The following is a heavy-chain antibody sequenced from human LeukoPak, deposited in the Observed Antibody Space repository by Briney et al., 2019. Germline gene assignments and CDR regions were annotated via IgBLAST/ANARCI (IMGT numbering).Heavy chain of an antibody. CDR3: ARRAPTGYSNGWFPPYYYYYYMDV. CDR1: GGSIRSYY. J-gene: IGHJ6*03. Sequence: KSSETLSLTCSVSGGSIRSYYWSWIRQPPGKGLEWIGYIYYSGSTNYNPSLKSRVTISVDTSKNQFSLKLSSVTAADTAVYYCARRAPTGYSNGWFPPYYYYYYMDVWGKGTTVTISS. CDR2: IYYSGST. V-gene: IGHV4-59*01. D-gene: IGHD6-19*01.